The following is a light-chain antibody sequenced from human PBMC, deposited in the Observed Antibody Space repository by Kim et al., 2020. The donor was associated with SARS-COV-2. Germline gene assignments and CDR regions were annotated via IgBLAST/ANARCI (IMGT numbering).Light chain of an antibody. CDR2: GKN. CDR1: SLRSYY. Sequence: VALGQTVRITCQGDSLRSYYASWYQQKPGQAPVLVIYGKNNRPSGIPDRFSGSSSGNTASLTITGAQAEDEADYYCNSRDSSGNRPFGGGTQLTV. CDR3: NSRDSSGNRP. V-gene: IGLV3-19*01. J-gene: IGLJ3*02.